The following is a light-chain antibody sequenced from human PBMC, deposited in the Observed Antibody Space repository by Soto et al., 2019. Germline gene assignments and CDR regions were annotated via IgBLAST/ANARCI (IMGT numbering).Light chain of an antibody. Sequence: VLTQSPGTLSLSPGERATLSCRASQSVSSSYLAWYQQKPGQAPRLLIYGASNRATGIPGRFSGSGSGTDFTLTISTLEPEDFAVYYCQQYGTSPPLYTFGQGTKLEIK. J-gene: IGKJ2*01. CDR2: GAS. V-gene: IGKV3-20*01. CDR3: QQYGTSPPLYT. CDR1: QSVSSSY.